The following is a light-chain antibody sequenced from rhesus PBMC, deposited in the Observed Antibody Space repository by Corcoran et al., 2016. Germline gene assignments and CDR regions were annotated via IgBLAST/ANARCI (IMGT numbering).Light chain of an antibody. Sequence: QSAPIQSHSVSGSLGQSVTISCTGTSSDIGRYNYVSWYRQQPGTTTKLMMYKVNMRPSGVSDRLSGSKSGNTASLTISGLQAEDEADYYCSSYDASDTFIFGAGTRLTVL. CDR3: SSYDASDTFI. J-gene: IGLJ1*01. CDR2: KVN. V-gene: IGLV2-11*01. CDR1: SSDIGRYNY.